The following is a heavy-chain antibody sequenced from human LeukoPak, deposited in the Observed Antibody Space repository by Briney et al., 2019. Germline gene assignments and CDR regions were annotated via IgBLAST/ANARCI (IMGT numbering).Heavy chain of an antibody. J-gene: IGHJ4*02. CDR1: GGTFSCHA. D-gene: IGHD3-22*01. CDR2: IIPIFGTA. CDR3: ARDRYYYDSSGYTY. V-gene: IGHV1-69*05. Sequence: SVKVSCTASGGTFSCHAISWVRQAPGQGLEWMGRIIPIFGTANYAQKFQGRVTITTDESTSTAYMELSSLRSEDTAVYYCARDRYYYDSSGYTYWGQGTLVTVSS.